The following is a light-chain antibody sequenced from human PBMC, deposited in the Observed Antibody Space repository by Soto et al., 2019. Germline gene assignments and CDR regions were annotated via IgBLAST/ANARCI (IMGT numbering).Light chain of an antibody. V-gene: IGKV3-15*01. CDR1: QSVSSN. CDR2: GAS. CDR3: QQYDNWPIT. Sequence: EIVLPQSPGTLSLSPGASATLSCRASQSVSSNLAWYQQKPGQAPRLFIYGASTRATAIPPRLSGSVSGTEFTLTISSLQSEEFAVDYGQQYDNWPITFGQGTRLEIK. J-gene: IGKJ5*01.